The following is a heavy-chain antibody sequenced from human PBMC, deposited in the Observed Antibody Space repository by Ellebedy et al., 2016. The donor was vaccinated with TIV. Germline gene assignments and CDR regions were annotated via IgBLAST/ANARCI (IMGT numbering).Heavy chain of an antibody. D-gene: IGHD4-23*01. J-gene: IGHJ4*02. Sequence: MPSETLSLTCTVSGASISSYYWGRIRQPAGKGLEWIGYIYYSGSTNYNPSLKSRVTISVDPSKNQFSLQLTSLTAADTAVYYCARLGGNGLDCWGQGTLLTVSS. V-gene: IGHV4-59*01. CDR1: GASISSYY. CDR2: IYYSGST. CDR3: ARLGGNGLDC.